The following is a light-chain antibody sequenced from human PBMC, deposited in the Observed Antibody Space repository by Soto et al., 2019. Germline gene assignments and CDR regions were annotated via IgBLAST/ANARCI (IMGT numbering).Light chain of an antibody. CDR1: QCLXSCY. Sequence: LKQSPCALSFTLGEGVALSCMPSQCLXSCYVACYQQKHGDAPRLLXPDAASRARGSSDRLTGSGSATDFPPTITTLEPEYFSAYYFQQYGSAPRTFGLGTKVDIK. J-gene: IGKJ1*01. CDR2: DAA. CDR3: QQYGSAPRT. V-gene: IGKV3-20*01.